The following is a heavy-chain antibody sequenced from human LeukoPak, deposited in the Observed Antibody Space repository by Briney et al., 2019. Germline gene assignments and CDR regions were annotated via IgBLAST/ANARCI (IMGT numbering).Heavy chain of an antibody. D-gene: IGHD3-22*01. CDR2: IGTAGDT. CDR1: GFTFSSYD. Sequence: GGSLRLSCAASGFTFSSYDMHWVRQATGKGLEWVSAIGTAGDTYYPGSVKGRFTISGENAKNSLYLQMNSLRAGDTAMYYCARGSFYDSSGYFDYWGQGTLVTVSS. V-gene: IGHV3-13*01. J-gene: IGHJ4*02. CDR3: ARGSFYDSSGYFDY.